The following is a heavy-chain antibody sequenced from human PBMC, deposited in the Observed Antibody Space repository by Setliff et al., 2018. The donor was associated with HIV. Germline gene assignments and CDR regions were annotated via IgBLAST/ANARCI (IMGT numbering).Heavy chain of an antibody. D-gene: IGHD6-19*01. V-gene: IGHV1-3*03. J-gene: IGHJ6*03. CDR2: INAGNGNT. CDR3: ARGAWYTSGWYSSRYMDV. CDR1: GYTFTNYA. Sequence: ASVKVSCKASGYTFTNYAMHWVRQAPGQRLEWMGWINAGNGNTKYSQEFQCRVTMTRNTSISTAYMELSSLRSEDTAVYYCARGAWYTSGWYSSRYMDVWGKGTTVTVSS.